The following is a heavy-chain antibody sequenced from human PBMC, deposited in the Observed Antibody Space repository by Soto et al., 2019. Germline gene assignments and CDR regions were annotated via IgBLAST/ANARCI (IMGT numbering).Heavy chain of an antibody. J-gene: IGHJ4*02. V-gene: IGHV3-23*01. CDR3: AKAVAGACSGSTCHSRVLDY. CDR1: GFTLSNYA. Sequence: EVQLLESGGDLVQSGGSLRLSCAASGFTLSNYAMSWVRQAPGMGLEWISLIGGGGDTYYADSVKGRFTISRDKFKNILYLQMNALGAEDTAVYRCAKAVAGACSGSTCHSRVLDYSGQGTLVTGSS. CDR2: IGGGGDT. D-gene: IGHD2-15*01.